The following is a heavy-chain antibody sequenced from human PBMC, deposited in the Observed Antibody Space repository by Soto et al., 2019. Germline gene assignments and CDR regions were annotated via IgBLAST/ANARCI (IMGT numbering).Heavy chain of an antibody. CDR1: GTTFSSYA. CDR3: ARGSHYYDSSGYYRFDY. V-gene: IGHV3-30-3*01. D-gene: IGHD3-22*01. Sequence: GGSLRLSCAASGTTFSSYAMHWVRQAPGKGLEWVAVISYDGSNKYYADSVKGRFTISRDNSKNTLYLQMNSLRAEDTAVYYCARGSHYYDSSGYYRFDYWGQGTLVTVSS. J-gene: IGHJ4*02. CDR2: ISYDGSNK.